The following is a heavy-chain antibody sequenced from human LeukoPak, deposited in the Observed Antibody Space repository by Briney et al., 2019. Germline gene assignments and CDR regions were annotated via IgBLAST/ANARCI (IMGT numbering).Heavy chain of an antibody. CDR2: IIPILGIA. CDR1: GGTLKRYS. V-gene: IGHV1-69*04. CDR3: ARAGIAAAGTYFDY. D-gene: IGHD6-13*01. Sequence: KVSCKGFGGTLKRYSINWVGQAPGQGLELIGRIIPILGIANYAQKFQGRVTITADKSTSTAYMELSSLRSEDTAVYYCARAGIAAAGTYFDYWGQGTLVTVSS. J-gene: IGHJ4*02.